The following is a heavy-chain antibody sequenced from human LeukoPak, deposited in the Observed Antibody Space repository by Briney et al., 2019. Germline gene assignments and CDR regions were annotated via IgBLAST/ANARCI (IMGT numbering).Heavy chain of an antibody. D-gene: IGHD3-10*01. Sequence: GASVKVSCKASGYTFTRYAMNWLRQAPGQGLEWMGWINTDTGSPTYAQGFTGRFVFSLDTSVSTTYLQISSLKAEDTAVYYCSSGSGMGYYGTDVWGQGTTVTVSS. J-gene: IGHJ6*02. CDR2: INTDTGSP. CDR1: GYTFTRYA. V-gene: IGHV7-4-1*02. CDR3: SSGSGMGYYGTDV.